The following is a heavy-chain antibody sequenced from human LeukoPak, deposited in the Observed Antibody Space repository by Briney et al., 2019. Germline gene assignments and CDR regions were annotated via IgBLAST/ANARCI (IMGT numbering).Heavy chain of an antibody. CDR2: INHSGST. V-gene: IGHV4-34*01. J-gene: IGHJ4*02. CDR1: GESFSGYY. Sequence: SETLSLTCAVYGESFSGYYWSWIRQPPGKGLEWIGEINHSGSTNYNPSLKSRVTISVDTSKNQFSLKLSSVTAADTAAYYCARCTVVFDYWGQGTLVTVSS. D-gene: IGHD4-23*01. CDR3: ARCTVVFDY.